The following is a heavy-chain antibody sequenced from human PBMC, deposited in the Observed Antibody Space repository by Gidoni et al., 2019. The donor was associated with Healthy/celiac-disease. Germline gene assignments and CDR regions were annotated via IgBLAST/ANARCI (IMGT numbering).Heavy chain of an antibody. CDR2: IIPICGTA. CDR3: ASPPPRSSGWYDY. V-gene: IGHV1-69*06. CDR1: GGTFSSYA. Sequence: QVQLVQSGAEVKKPGSSVKVSCKASGGTFSSYAISGVRQAPGQGLEWMGGIIPICGTANYAQKFQGRVTITADKSTSTAYMELSSLRSEDTAVYYCASPPPRSSGWYDYWGQGTLVTVSS. J-gene: IGHJ4*02. D-gene: IGHD6-19*01.